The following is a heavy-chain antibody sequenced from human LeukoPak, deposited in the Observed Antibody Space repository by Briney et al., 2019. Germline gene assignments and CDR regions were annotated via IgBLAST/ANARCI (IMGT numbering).Heavy chain of an antibody. CDR3: AKGTLWFDP. CDR1: GFTFSSYW. D-gene: IGHD2/OR15-2a*01. V-gene: IGHV3-30*18. J-gene: IGHJ5*02. Sequence: PGGSLRLSCAASGFTFSSYWMHWVRQAPGKGLEWVAVISYDGSNKYYADSVKGRFTISRDNSKNTLYLQMNSLRAEDTAVYYCAKGTLWFDPWGQGTLVTVSS. CDR2: ISYDGSNK.